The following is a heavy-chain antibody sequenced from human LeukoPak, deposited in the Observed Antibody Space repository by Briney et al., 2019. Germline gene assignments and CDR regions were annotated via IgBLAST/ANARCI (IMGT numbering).Heavy chain of an antibody. J-gene: IGHJ6*03. Sequence: PSETLSLTCTVSGHSISSYYWSWIRQPPGKGLEWIGFIYYSGSTNYNPSLKSRVTISVDTSKNQFSLKLSSVTAADTAVYYCARDSEVRGFSYYYYYYMDVWGKGTTVTISS. CDR1: GHSISSYY. CDR3: ARDSEVRGFSYYYYYYMDV. V-gene: IGHV4-59*12. D-gene: IGHD3-10*01. CDR2: IYYSGST.